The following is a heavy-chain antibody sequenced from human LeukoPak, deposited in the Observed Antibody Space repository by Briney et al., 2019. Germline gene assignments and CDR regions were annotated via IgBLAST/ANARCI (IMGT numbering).Heavy chain of an antibody. V-gene: IGHV4-38-2*02. CDR3: AGHYGPLSYFDY. CDR2: IYHSGST. J-gene: IGHJ4*02. Sequence: SETLSLTCTVSGYSISSGYYWGWIRQPPGKGLEWIGSIYHSGSTYYNPSLKSRVTISVDTSKNQFSLKLSSVTAADTAVYYCAGHYGPLSYFDYWGQGTLVTVSS. CDR1: GYSISSGYY. D-gene: IGHD4-17*01.